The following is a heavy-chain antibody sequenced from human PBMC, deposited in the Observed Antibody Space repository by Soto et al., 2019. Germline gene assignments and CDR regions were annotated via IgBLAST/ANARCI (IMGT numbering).Heavy chain of an antibody. V-gene: IGHV3-23*01. CDR3: TKDRPSWGYCFDY. CDR1: GFTFSSYA. CDR2: ISASGGST. Sequence: GGSLRLSCAASGFTFSSYAMSWVRQAPGKGLEWVSAISASGGSTYYADFVKGRFTISRDNSKNTLYLQMNSLRAEDTAVYYCTKDRPSWGYCFDYWGQGALVTVSS. J-gene: IGHJ4*02. D-gene: IGHD3-16*01.